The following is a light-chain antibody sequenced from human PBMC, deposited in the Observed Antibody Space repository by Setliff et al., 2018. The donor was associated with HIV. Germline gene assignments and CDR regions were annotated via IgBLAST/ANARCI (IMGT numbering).Light chain of an antibody. CDR2: DVT. V-gene: IGLV2-11*01. CDR1: SSDAGDYNF. CDR3: AAWDNSLNGVI. J-gene: IGLJ2*01. Sequence: QSALTQPRSVSGSPGQSVTIACTGTSSDAGDYNFVSWYQLHPGKAPKLIIYDVTKRPSGVPDRFSGSKSANAASLTISGLQSEDEADYYCAAWDNSLNGVIFGGGTKVTVL.